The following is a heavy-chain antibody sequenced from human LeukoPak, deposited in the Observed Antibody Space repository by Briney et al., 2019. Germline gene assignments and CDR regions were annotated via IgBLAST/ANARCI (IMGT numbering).Heavy chain of an antibody. D-gene: IGHD3-9*01. CDR1: GGSISSYY. Sequence: SETLSLTCTVSGGSISSYYWSWIRQPPGKGLEWIGYIYYSGSTNYNPSLKSRVTISVDTSKNQFSLKLSSVTAADTAVYYCAREPPSLRYFAWSPTYGMDVWGKGTTVTVSS. CDR2: IYYSGST. V-gene: IGHV4-59*01. CDR3: AREPPSLRYFAWSPTYGMDV. J-gene: IGHJ6*04.